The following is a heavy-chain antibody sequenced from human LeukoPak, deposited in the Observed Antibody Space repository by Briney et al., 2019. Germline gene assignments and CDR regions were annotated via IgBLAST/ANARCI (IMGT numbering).Heavy chain of an antibody. D-gene: IGHD2-15*01. V-gene: IGHV1-8*01. Sequence: ASVKVSCKASGYTFASYDINWVRQATGQGLEWMGWMNPNSGNTGYTQKFQGRVTMTRDTSISTAYMELSSLRSEDTAVYYCARTLRRHCSGGSCYSPHLDYWGQGTLVTVSS. CDR3: ARTLRRHCSGGSCYSPHLDY. CDR1: GYTFASYD. CDR2: MNPNSGNT. J-gene: IGHJ4*02.